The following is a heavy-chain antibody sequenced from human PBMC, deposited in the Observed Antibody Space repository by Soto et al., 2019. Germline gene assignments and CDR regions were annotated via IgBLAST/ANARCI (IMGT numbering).Heavy chain of an antibody. V-gene: IGHV4-30-4*01. D-gene: IGHD5-18*01. J-gene: IGHJ4*02. CDR3: ARAPGYSYTTDY. CDR2: IYYSGST. Sequence: PSETLSLTCTVSGGSISSGDYYWSWIRQPPGKGLEWIGYIYYSGSTYYNPSLKSRVTISVDTSKNQFSLKLSSVTAADTAVYYCARAPGYSYTTDYWGQGSLVTVSS. CDR1: GGSISSGDYY.